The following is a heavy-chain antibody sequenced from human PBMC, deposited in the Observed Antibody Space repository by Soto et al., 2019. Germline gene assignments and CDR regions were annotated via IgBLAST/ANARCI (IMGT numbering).Heavy chain of an antibody. CDR2: ISGSGDST. Sequence: EVQLLESGGGLVQPGGSLRLSCAASGFTFSSYAMSWVRQAPGKGREWVSAISGSGDSTYYADSVKGRFTISRDNSKNTLYLQMNSLRAEDTAVYYCAKGVLGYCTSTSCHAYWFDPWGQGTLVTVSS. J-gene: IGHJ5*02. D-gene: IGHD2-2*01. V-gene: IGHV3-23*01. CDR1: GFTFSSYA. CDR3: AKGVLGYCTSTSCHAYWFDP.